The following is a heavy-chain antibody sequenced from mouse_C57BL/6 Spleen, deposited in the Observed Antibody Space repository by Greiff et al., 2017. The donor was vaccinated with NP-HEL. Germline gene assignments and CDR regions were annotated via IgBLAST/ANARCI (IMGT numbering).Heavy chain of an antibody. CDR1: GYTFTSYW. V-gene: IGHV1-61*01. D-gene: IGHD1-1*01. CDR3: ARSDYGSSYLDY. J-gene: IGHJ2*01. CDR2: IYPSDSET. Sequence: QVQLQQSGAELVRPGSSVKLSCKASGYTFTSYWMDWVKQRPGQGLEWIGNIYPSDSETHYNQKFKDKATLTVDKSSSTAYMQLSSLTSEDSAVYYCARSDYGSSYLDYWGQGTTLTVSS.